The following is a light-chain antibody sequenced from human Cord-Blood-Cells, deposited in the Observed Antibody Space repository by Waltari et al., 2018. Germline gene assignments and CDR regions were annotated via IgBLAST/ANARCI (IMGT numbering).Light chain of an antibody. Sequence: DIVMTQSPDSLAVSLGERATINCKSSQSVLYSSNNKNYLAWYQQKPGQPPKLLIYWASTRXSXVPDRFSGSGSGTDFTLTISSLQAEDVAVYYCQQYYSTPLTFGQGTKVEIK. J-gene: IGKJ1*01. CDR3: QQYYSTPLT. CDR2: WAS. CDR1: QSVLYSSNNKNY. V-gene: IGKV4-1*01.